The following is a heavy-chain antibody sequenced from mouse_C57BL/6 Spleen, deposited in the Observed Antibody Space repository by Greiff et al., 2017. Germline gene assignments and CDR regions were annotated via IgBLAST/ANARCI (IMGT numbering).Heavy chain of an antibody. Sequence: VQLKQPGAELVRPGSSVKLSCTASGYTFTSYWMHWVKQRPIQGLEWIGNIDPSDSDTHYNPKFKDKATLTVDKSSSTAYMQLSSLTSEDSAVYYCAGLGYGSRNWDFEVWGTGTTVTVSS. CDR1: GYTFTSYW. CDR3: AGLGYGSRNWDFEV. V-gene: IGHV1-52*01. J-gene: IGHJ1*03. D-gene: IGHD1-1*01. CDR2: IDPSDSDT.